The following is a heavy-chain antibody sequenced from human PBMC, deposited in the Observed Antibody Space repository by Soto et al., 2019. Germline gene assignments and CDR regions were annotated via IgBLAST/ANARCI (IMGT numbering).Heavy chain of an antibody. Sequence: SVKVPCKASGGTFSSYAISWVRQAPGQGLEWMGGIIPIFGTANYAQKFQGRVTITADESTSTAYMELGSVRSEDGAVYDWARRVGITIFGVWTDAFDIWGQGTRVTVSS. CDR2: IIPIFGTA. CDR3: ARRVGITIFGVWTDAFDI. J-gene: IGHJ3*02. V-gene: IGHV1-69*13. D-gene: IGHD3-3*01. CDR1: GGTFSSYA.